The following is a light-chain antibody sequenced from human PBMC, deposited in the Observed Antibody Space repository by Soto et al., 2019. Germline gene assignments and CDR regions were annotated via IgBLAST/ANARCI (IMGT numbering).Light chain of an antibody. CDR2: AS. CDR1: QSVSESY. Sequence: ENVLIKSPGTVSLSPGERDTLSCRASQSVSESYLAWYQQKPGQAPRLLIYASSRATGIPDRFSGSGSGTDFTLTISRLEPEDFAVYYCQHYGTSALFGPGTKVDIK. CDR3: QHYGTSAL. V-gene: IGKV3-20*01. J-gene: IGKJ3*01.